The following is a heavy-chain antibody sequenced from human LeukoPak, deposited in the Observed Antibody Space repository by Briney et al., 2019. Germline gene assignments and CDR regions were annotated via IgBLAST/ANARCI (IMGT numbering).Heavy chain of an antibody. J-gene: IGHJ4*02. Sequence: GSLRLSCAASGFTFSSYSMNWVRQAPGKGLEWVSSISSSSSYIYYADSVKGRFTISRDNAKNSLYLQMNSLRAEDTAVYYCAKAIYDSSGYRVDYWGQGTLVTVSS. V-gene: IGHV3-21*01. D-gene: IGHD3-22*01. CDR3: AKAIYDSSGYRVDY. CDR1: GFTFSSYS. CDR2: ISSSSSYI.